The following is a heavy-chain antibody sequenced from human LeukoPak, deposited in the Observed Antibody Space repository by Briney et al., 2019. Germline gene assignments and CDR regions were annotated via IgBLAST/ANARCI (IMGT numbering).Heavy chain of an antibody. V-gene: IGHV4-39*07. J-gene: IGHJ4*02. Sequence: WVRQPPGKGLEWIGSIYYSGSTYYNPSLKSRVTISVDTSKNQFSLKLSSVTAADTAVYYCARDAGTVDYWGQGTLVTVSS. CDR2: IYYSGST. CDR3: ARDAGTVDY. D-gene: IGHD1-1*01.